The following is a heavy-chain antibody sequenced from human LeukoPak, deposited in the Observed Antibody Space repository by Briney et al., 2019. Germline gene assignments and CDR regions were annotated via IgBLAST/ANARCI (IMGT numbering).Heavy chain of an antibody. D-gene: IGHD6-19*01. V-gene: IGHV3-7*01. CDR2: IKQDGSGK. Sequence: GGSLRLSCAASGFTFSSYCMSWVRQAPGKGLEWVANIKQDGSGKYYVDSVKGRFTISRDNAKNSLYLQMNSLRAEDTAVYYCTTGSGWPRDYWGQGTLVTVSS. J-gene: IGHJ4*02. CDR1: GFTFSSYC. CDR3: TTGSGWPRDY.